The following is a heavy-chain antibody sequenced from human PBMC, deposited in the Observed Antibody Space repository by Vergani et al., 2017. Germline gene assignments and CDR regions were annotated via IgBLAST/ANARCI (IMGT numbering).Heavy chain of an antibody. J-gene: IGHJ4*02. CDR1: GYTLTELS. CDR3: ATAVGATPYY. CDR2: FDPADGET. Sequence: QVQLVQSGAEVKKPGASVKVSCNVSGYTLTELSMHWLLHAPGKGLEWMGGFDPADGETIYAQKFQGRVTRTEDTSTDTAYMELSSLRSEDTAVYYCATAVGATPYYWGQGTLVTVSS. D-gene: IGHD5-12*01. V-gene: IGHV1-24*01.